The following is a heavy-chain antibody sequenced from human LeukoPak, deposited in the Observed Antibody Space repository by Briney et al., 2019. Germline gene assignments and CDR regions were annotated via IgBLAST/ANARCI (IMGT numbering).Heavy chain of an antibody. D-gene: IGHD3-22*01. V-gene: IGHV3-21*01. CDR2: ISSSSSYI. Sequence: GGSLRLSCAASGFTFSSYSMNWVRQAPGKGLECVSSISSSSSYIYYADSVKGRFTISRDNAKNSLYLQMNSLRAEDTAVYYCARVQSSGWYRYYYDSSGYGGLDYWGQGTLVTVSS. CDR3: ARVQSSGWYRYYYDSSGYGGLDY. CDR1: GFTFSSYS. J-gene: IGHJ4*02.